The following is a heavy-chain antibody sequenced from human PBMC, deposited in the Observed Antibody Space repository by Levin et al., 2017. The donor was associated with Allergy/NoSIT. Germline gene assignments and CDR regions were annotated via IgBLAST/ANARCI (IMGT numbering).Heavy chain of an antibody. Sequence: SETLSLTCTVSGGSISSGDYYWSWIRQPPGKGLEWIGYIYYSGSTYYNPSLKSRVTISVDTSKNQFSLKLSSVTAADTAVYYCAREGLATVHYLFDPWGQGTLVTVSS. CDR1: GGSISSGDYY. CDR2: IYYSGST. V-gene: IGHV4-30-4*01. J-gene: IGHJ5*02. CDR3: AREGLATVHYLFDP. D-gene: IGHD4-17*01.